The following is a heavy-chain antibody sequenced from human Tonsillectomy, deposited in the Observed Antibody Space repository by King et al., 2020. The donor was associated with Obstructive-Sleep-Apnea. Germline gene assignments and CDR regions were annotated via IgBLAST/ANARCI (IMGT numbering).Heavy chain of an antibody. V-gene: IGHV2-70*11. J-gene: IGHJ6*02. CDR1: GFSLSTSGMC. CDR2: IDWDDDK. D-gene: IGHD6-19*01. Sequence: VTLKESGPALVKPTQTLTLTCTFSGFSLSTSGMCVSWIRQPPGKALEWLARIDWDDDKYYSTSLKTRLTISKDTYKNQVVLTMTNMDPVDTATYYCARIRGSIAVAGNGGMDVWGQGTTVTVSS. CDR3: ARIRGSIAVAGNGGMDV.